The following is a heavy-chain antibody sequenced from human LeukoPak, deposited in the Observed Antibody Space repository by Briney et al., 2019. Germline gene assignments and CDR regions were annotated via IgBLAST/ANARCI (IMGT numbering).Heavy chain of an antibody. V-gene: IGHV4-4*02. CDR1: GGSLSSSHW. CDR2: IYHSGST. Sequence: SETLSLTCAVSGGSLSSSHWWSWVRQPPGKGLEWIGEIYHSGSTNYNPSLKSRVTISVDTSKNQFSLKLSSVTAADTAVYYCARVGPRDYYDSSGYGAFDIWGQGTMVTVSS. D-gene: IGHD3-22*01. CDR3: ARVGPRDYYDSSGYGAFDI. J-gene: IGHJ3*02.